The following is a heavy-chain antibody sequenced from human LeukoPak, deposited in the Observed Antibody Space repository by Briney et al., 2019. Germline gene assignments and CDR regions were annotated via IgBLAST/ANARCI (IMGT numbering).Heavy chain of an antibody. CDR1: GFTFSGYE. J-gene: IGHJ6*02. D-gene: IGHD3-16*02. CDR3: ARGHRLYGMDV. Sequence: PGGSLRLSCAASGFTFSGYEMSWVRQAPGKGLEWVSYIGSSGITIYYADSVKGRFTISRDNAKNSLYLQMNSLRAEDTAVYYCARGHRLYGMDVWGQGTTVTVSS. V-gene: IGHV3-48*03. CDR2: IGSSGITI.